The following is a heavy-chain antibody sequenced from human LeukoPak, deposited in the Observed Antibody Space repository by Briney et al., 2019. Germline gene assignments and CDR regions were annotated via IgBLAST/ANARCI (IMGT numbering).Heavy chain of an antibody. J-gene: IGHJ6*02. V-gene: IGHV3-48*01. CDR3: ARAGRWLADGMDV. CDR2: ISASRGIT. Sequence: GGSLRLSCAASGFNYSSYTMNWVRQAPGMGLEWLSYISASRGITYYADSVKGRFTISRDNAKNSLYLQMNSLRAGDTAVYYCARAGRWLADGMDVWGQGTTVTVSS. D-gene: IGHD6-19*01. CDR1: GFNYSSYT.